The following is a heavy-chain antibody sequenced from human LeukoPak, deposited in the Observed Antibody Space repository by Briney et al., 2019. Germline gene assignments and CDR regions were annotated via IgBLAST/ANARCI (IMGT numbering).Heavy chain of an antibody. Sequence: PGGSLRLSCAASGFTFSSYGMHWVRQAPGKGLEWVAVISYDGSNKYYADSVKGRFTISRDNSKNTLYLQMNSLRAEDTAVYYCAKDQYTYGLGFYTFDSWGQGTLVTVSS. CDR3: AKDQYTYGLGFYTFDS. CDR1: GFTFSSYG. V-gene: IGHV3-30*18. CDR2: ISYDGSNK. J-gene: IGHJ4*02. D-gene: IGHD5-18*01.